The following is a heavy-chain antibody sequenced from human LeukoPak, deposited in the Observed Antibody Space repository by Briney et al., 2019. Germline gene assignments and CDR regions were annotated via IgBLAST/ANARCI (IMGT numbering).Heavy chain of an antibody. CDR1: GFTFSTYS. CDR3: ASGPSTLFEY. V-gene: IGHV3-48*01. D-gene: IGHD2-2*01. J-gene: IGHJ4*02. Sequence: GGSLRLSCAASGFTFSTYSMNWVRQAPGKGLEWVLYISGASGTKYYADSVKGRFTISRDNAMDSLYLQMNSLRAEDTALYYCASGPSTLFEYWGQGTLVTVSS. CDR2: ISGASGTK.